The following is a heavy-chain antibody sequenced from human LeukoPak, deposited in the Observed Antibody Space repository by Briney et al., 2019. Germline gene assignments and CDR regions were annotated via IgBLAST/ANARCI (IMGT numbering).Heavy chain of an antibody. Sequence: SETLSLTCTVSGGSVSSGSYYWSWIRQPAGKGLEWIGRIYTSGSTNYNPSLKSRVTISVDTSKNQFSLKLSSVAAADTAVYYCARGPKVATLYDYWGPGTLVTVSS. V-gene: IGHV4-61*02. CDR1: GGSVSSGSYY. CDR2: IYTSGST. D-gene: IGHD5-12*01. J-gene: IGHJ4*02. CDR3: ARGPKVATLYDY.